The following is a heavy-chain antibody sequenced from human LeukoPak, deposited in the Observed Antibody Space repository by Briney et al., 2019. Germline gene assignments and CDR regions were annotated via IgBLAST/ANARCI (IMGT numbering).Heavy chain of an antibody. CDR3: AKAPSSSSSREYGMDV. V-gene: IGHV3-23*01. CDR2: ISGSGGST. Sequence: PGGSLRLSCAASGFTFSSYAMSWVHQAPGKGLEWVSAISGSGGSTYYADSVKGRFTISRDNSKNTLYLQMNSLRAEDTAVYYCAKAPSSSSSREYGMDVWGQGTTVTVSS. CDR1: GFTFSSYA. J-gene: IGHJ6*02. D-gene: IGHD6-13*01.